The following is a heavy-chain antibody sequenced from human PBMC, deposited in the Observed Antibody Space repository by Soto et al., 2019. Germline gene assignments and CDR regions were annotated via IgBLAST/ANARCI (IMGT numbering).Heavy chain of an antibody. CDR2: IDPAESDS. CDR3: ARLGHDYSNSGMDV. V-gene: IGHV5-10-1*01. J-gene: IGHJ6*02. Sequence: GESLKISCKASGYSFSTYLISWVRQMPGKGLEYKGKIDPAESDSNYSPSFQGHVTISVDKPISTAYLQWSSLKASDTATYYCARLGHDYSNSGMDVWGQGTTVTVSS. D-gene: IGHD4-4*01. CDR1: GYSFSTYL.